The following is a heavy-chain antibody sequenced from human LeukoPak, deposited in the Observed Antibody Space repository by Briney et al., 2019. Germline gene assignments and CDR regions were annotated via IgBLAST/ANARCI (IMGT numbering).Heavy chain of an antibody. Sequence: PSQTLSLTCAVSGGSISSGGYSWRWIRQPPGKGLEWIGYICHSGSTYYNPSLKSRVTITVDRSKNQFSLKLSSVTAGDTAVYYCARVKMVVVASAPHNWFDPRGQGTLVTVSS. CDR3: ARVKMVVVASAPHNWFDP. J-gene: IGHJ5*02. V-gene: IGHV4-30-2*01. D-gene: IGHD2-15*01. CDR1: GGSISSGGYS. CDR2: ICHSGST.